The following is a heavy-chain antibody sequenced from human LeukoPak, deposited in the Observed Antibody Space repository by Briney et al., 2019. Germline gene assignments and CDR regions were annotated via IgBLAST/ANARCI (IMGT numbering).Heavy chain of an antibody. CDR3: ASLYCSRTSCYMDP. D-gene: IGHD2-2*02. CDR1: GGSISSSSYS. CDR2: MYYSGST. Sequence: SGTLSLTCTVSGGSISSSSYSWGWIRQPPGKGLEWIGNMYYSGSTYYNPSLKSRVTISVDRSKNQFSLKLSSVTAADTAVYYCASLYCSRTSCYMDPWGQGTLVTVSS. V-gene: IGHV4-39*07. J-gene: IGHJ5*02.